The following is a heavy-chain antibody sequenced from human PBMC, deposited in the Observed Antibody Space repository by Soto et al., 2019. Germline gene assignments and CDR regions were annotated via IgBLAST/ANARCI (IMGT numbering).Heavy chain of an antibody. D-gene: IGHD2-15*01. V-gene: IGHV4-34*01. Sequence: SETLSLTCAVYGGSFSGYYWSWIRQPPGKGLGWIGEINHSGSTNYNPSLKSRVTISVDTSKNQFSLKLSSVTAADTAVYYCARIVVVVAATSFDYWGQGTLVTVS. CDR1: GGSFSGYY. CDR2: INHSGST. CDR3: ARIVVVVAATSFDY. J-gene: IGHJ4*02.